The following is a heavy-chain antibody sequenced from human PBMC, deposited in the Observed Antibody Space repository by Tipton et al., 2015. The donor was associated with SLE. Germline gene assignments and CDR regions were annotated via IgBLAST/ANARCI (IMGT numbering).Heavy chain of an antibody. J-gene: IGHJ6*03. CDR1: GGSISSGGYY. CDR2: IYYIGST. Sequence: TLSLTCTVSGGSISSGGYYLSWIRQHPGKGLEWIGYIYYIGSTYYNPSLTSRVTISVDTSKNQFSLKLSSVTAADTAVDYWAGEDSGYQVVAATPAYFYYMDVWGKGTTVTVSS. CDR3: AGEDSGYQVVAATPAYFYYMDV. V-gene: IGHV4-31*03. D-gene: IGHD2-15*01.